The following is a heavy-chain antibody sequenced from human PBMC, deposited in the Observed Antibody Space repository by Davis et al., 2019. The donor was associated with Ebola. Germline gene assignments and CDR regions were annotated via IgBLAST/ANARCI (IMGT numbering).Heavy chain of an antibody. CDR1: GGSISSYY. D-gene: IGHD5-18*01. J-gene: IGHJ6*02. V-gene: IGHV4-59*12. CDR2: IYYSGST. Sequence: SETLSLTCTVSGGSISSYYWSWIRQPPGKGLEWIGYIYYSGSTNYNPSLKSRVTISVDKSKNQFSLKLSSVTAADTAVYYCATDTATPGDYYYGMDVWGQGTTVTVSS. CDR3: ATDTATPGDYYYGMDV.